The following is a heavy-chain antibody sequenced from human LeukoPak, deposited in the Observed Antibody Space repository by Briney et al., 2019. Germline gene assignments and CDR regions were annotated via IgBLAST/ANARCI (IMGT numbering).Heavy chain of an antibody. V-gene: IGHV3-30*18. CDR2: ISYDGGNK. D-gene: IGHD1-1*01. CDR1: GFTFSSYG. CDR3: AKDLRYNWNLGNAFDI. Sequence: GRSLRLSCAASGFTFSSYGMHWVRQAPGKGLEWVAVISYDGGNKYYADSVKGRFTISRDNSKNTLYLQMNSLRAEDTAVYYCAKDLRYNWNLGNAFDIWGQGTMVTVSS. J-gene: IGHJ3*02.